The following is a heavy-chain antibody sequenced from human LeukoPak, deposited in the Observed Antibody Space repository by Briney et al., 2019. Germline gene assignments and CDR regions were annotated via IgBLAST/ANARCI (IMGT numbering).Heavy chain of an antibody. CDR1: GFTFSSYA. CDR3: ARAGLQLWLLCWFDP. Sequence: GGSLGLSCAASGFTFSSYAMHWVRQAPGKGLEWVAVISYDGSNKYYADSVKGRFTISRDNSKNTLYLQMNSLRAEDTAVYYCARAGLQLWLLCWFDPWGQGTLVTVSS. CDR2: ISYDGSNK. J-gene: IGHJ5*02. V-gene: IGHV3-30*04. D-gene: IGHD5-18*01.